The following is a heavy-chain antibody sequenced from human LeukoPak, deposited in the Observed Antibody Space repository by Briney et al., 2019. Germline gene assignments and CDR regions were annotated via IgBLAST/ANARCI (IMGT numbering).Heavy chain of an antibody. V-gene: IGHV4-30-4*01. CDR1: GGSLSSGDYY. J-gene: IGHJ5*02. D-gene: IGHD2-2*02. Sequence: SQTLSLNCTVSGGSLSSGDYYWSWIRQPPGKGLEWIGYIYYSGSTYYNPSLKSRVTIPVDTSKNQFSLKLSSVTAADTAVYYCARETYCSSTSCYTPESHNWFDPWGQGTLVTVSS. CDR2: IYYSGST. CDR3: ARETYCSSTSCYTPESHNWFDP.